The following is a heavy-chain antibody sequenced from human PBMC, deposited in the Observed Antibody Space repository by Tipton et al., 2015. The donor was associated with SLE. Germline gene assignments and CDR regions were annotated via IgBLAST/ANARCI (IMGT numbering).Heavy chain of an antibody. CDR1: GDTFNTYA. CDR3: ARGRDQLPTSDY. Sequence: QSGPEVKEPGSSVKVSCKASGDTFNTYAFTWVRQAPGQGLEWMGAIIPIIGITKYAQDFQDRVTIRTDESTNTAYMELTSLTSDDTAVYRCARGRDQLPTSDYWGQGTLVTVSS. V-gene: IGHV1-69*05. D-gene: IGHD2-2*01. CDR2: IIPIIGIT. J-gene: IGHJ4*02.